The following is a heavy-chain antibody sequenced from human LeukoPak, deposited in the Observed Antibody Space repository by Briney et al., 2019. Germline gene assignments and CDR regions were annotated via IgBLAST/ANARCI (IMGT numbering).Heavy chain of an antibody. CDR3: ARERGVTYYDILTGYSPQYYYFDY. J-gene: IGHJ4*02. CDR2: IYTSGST. Sequence: SETLSLTCTVSGGSISSYYWSWIRQPAGKGLEWIGRIYTSGSTNYNPSLKSRVTMSVDTSKNKFSLKLSSVTAADTAVYYCARERGVTYYDILTGYSPQYYYFDYWGQGTLVTVSS. V-gene: IGHV4-4*07. D-gene: IGHD3-9*01. CDR1: GGSISSYY.